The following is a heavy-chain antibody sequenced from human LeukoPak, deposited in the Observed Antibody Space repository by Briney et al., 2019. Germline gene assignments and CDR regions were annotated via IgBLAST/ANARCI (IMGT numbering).Heavy chain of an antibody. D-gene: IGHD3-3*01. CDR1: GFTFSSYW. J-gene: IGHJ3*02. CDR3: ARAPEYDFWSGYPPGAFDI. CDR2: IKQDGSEK. Sequence: GGSLRLSCAASGFTFSSYWMSWVRQAPGKGLEWVANIKQDGSEKYYVDSVKGRFTISRDNAKNSLYLQMNSLRAEDTAVYYCARAPEYDFWSGYPPGAFDIWGQGTMVTVSS. V-gene: IGHV3-7*01.